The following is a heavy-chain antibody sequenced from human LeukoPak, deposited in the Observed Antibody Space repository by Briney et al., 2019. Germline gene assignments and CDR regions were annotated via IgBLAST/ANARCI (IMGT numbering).Heavy chain of an antibody. CDR1: GFTFSIYA. V-gene: IGHV3-30-3*01. J-gene: IGHJ4*02. CDR3: ARDLGYCSGGSCYDLFDY. CDR2: ISYDGSNK. D-gene: IGHD2-15*01. Sequence: AGGSLRLSCAASGFTFSIYAMHWVRQAPGKGLEWVAVISYDGSNKYYADSVKGRFTISRDNSKNTLYLQMNSLRGEDTAVYYCARDLGYCSGGSCYDLFDYWGQGTLVTVSS.